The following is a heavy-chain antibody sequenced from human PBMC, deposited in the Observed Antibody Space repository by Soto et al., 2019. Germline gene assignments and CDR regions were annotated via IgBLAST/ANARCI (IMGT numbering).Heavy chain of an antibody. CDR3: ARAKNYYDRSGRWYSDL. V-gene: IGHV3-30-3*01. D-gene: IGHD3-22*01. J-gene: IGHJ2*01. CDR1: GFIFSDYS. CDR2: MSLDTNNE. Sequence: QVQLVESGGGVVQPGRSLRLYCAASGFIFSDYSMHWVRQAPGNGLEWVAVMSLDTNNEYYADSVKRRFTISRDNSKNTLYLDMDSLRPEDTAMYYCARAKNYYDRSGRWYSDLWGRGTLVSISS.